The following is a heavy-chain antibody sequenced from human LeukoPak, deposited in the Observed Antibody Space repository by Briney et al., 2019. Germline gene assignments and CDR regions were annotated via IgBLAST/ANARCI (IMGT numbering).Heavy chain of an antibody. D-gene: IGHD2/OR15-2a*01. CDR1: GYAFTNYF. J-gene: IGHJ4*02. CDR3: ARGQNKCLGH. CDR2: INPTGGGT. Sequence: GASLKVSCKASGYAFTNYFMHWVRQVPGQGLEWIGVINPTGGGTTYAQRFQGRVTMTRDTSTSTVHMELSSLRSEDTAVYYCARGQNKCLGHWGQGTLVIVSS. V-gene: IGHV1-46*01.